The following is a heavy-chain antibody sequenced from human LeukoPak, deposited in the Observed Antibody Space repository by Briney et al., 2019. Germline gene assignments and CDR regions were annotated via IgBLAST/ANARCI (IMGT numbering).Heavy chain of an antibody. Sequence: GGSLRLSCAASGFNFGDAWMSWVRQAPGKGLEWVGRTKSKTEGGSRDYAAPVKGRFTISRDDSKNILYLQMNSLRAEDTAVYYCAKGSGYEAQYYYYYMDVWGKGTTVTISS. CDR2: TKSKTEGGSR. D-gene: IGHD5-12*01. CDR1: GFNFGDAW. CDR3: AKGSGYEAQYYYYYMDV. J-gene: IGHJ6*03. V-gene: IGHV3-15*01.